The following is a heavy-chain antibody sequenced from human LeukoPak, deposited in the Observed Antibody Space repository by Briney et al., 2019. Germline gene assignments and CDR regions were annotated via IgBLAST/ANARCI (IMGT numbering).Heavy chain of an antibody. Sequence: ASVTVSCKASGYTFTGYGISWVRQAPRQGLEWMGWISAYNGNTNYAQKLQGRVTMTTDTSTSTAYMELRSLRSDDTAVYYCARVPLVGATPRWVSRFDYWGQGTLVTVSS. J-gene: IGHJ4*02. CDR1: GYTFTGYG. CDR3: ARVPLVGATPRWVSRFDY. D-gene: IGHD1-26*01. V-gene: IGHV1-18*01. CDR2: ISAYNGNT.